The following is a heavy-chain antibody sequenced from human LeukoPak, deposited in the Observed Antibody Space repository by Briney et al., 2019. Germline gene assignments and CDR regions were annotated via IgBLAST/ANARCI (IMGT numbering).Heavy chain of an antibody. CDR3: ARAPIITNSWYWFDH. Sequence: KASETLSLTCAVYGGSFSGYYWSWIRQPPGKGLEWIGEINHSGSTNYNPSLKSRVTISVDTSKNQFSLKLSSVTAADTAVYYCARAPIITNSWYWFDHWGQGTLVTVSS. CDR2: INHSGST. CDR1: GGSFSGYY. J-gene: IGHJ5*02. D-gene: IGHD5-24*01. V-gene: IGHV4-34*01.